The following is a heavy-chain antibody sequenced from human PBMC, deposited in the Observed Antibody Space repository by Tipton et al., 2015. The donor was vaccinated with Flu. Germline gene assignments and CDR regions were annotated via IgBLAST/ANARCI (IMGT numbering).Heavy chain of an antibody. CDR2: ICPGSP. CDR3: ARHTGDSVRGVIDY. CDR1: GGSIGSPYC. J-gene: IGHJ4*02. Sequence: GSLRLSCSVSGGSIGSPYCWGWVRQPPGKGLEWIGNICPGSPYYNPSLKSRLTISVGTSKNQFSLRLSSVTAADTAVYYCARHTGDSVRGVIDYWGQGTLVTVSS. D-gene: IGHD3-10*02. V-gene: IGHV4-38-2*01.